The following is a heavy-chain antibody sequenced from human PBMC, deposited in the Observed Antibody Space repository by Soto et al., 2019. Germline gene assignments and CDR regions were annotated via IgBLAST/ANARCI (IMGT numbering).Heavy chain of an antibody. Sequence: GESLKISCKGSGCSFTSYWIGWVRQMPGKGLEWMGIIYPGDSDTRYSPSFQGQVTISADKSISTAYLQWSSLKASDTAMYYCARGSSSGWLRTGYYYMDVRGKRTTVTVSS. D-gene: IGHD5-12*01. CDR3: ARGSSSGWLRTGYYYMDV. J-gene: IGHJ6*03. CDR2: IYPGDSDT. CDR1: GCSFTSYW. V-gene: IGHV5-51*01.